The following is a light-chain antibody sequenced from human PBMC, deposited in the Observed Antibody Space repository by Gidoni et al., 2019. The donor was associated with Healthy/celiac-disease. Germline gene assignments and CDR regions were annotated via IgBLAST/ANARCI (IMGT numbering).Light chain of an antibody. Sequence: EFVLTHSLATLSLSTGERATLSCRASQGVSSYLAWYQQKPGQAPRLLIYDASSRATGIPSRFSGSGSGTDFTLTISSLEPEDFAVYYCQQRSNWPYTFGQGTKLEIK. CDR3: QQRSNWPYT. CDR1: QGVSSY. J-gene: IGKJ2*01. CDR2: DAS. V-gene: IGKV3-11*01.